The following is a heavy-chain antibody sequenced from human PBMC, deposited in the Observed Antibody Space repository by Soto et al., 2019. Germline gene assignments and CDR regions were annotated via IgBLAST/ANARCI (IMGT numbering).Heavy chain of an antibody. Sequence: QVQLVQSGAEVKKPGASVRVSCKPSGYSFTAYQIFWVRQATGQGLEWMGWMHPGTGDTDYAQNFQGRVTMTRNSSISAAYMELSSLTSADTAVYYCARGRYINKGYDRGWYSGYWGQGTLVTVSS. J-gene: IGHJ4*02. CDR3: ARGRYINKGYDRGWYSGY. CDR1: GYSFTAYQ. CDR2: MHPGTGDT. V-gene: IGHV1-8*01. D-gene: IGHD6-19*01.